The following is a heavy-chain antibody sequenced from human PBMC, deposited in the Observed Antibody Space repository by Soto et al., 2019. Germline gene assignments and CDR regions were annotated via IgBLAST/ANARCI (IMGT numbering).Heavy chain of an antibody. J-gene: IGHJ6*02. CDR1: GGSISSYY. V-gene: IGHV4-4*07. Sequence: PSETLSLTCTVSGGSISSYYWSWIRQPAGNGLEWIGRIYTSGSTNYNPSLKSRVTMSVDTSKNQFSLKLSSVTAADTAVYYCARGKIRTFSSSRYTGMDVWGQGSTVTVSS. CDR3: ARGKIRTFSSSRYTGMDV. CDR2: IYTSGST. D-gene: IGHD6-13*01.